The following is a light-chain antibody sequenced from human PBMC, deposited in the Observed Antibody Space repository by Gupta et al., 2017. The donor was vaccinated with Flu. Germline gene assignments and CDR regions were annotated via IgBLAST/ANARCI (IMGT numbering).Light chain of an antibody. CDR3: QSYDSSLTVWV. Sequence: QSVLTQPPSVSGAPGQRVTISCTGSSSNIGAGYDVHWYQQLPGTAPKLLIYDNTTRPSGVPDRFSGSKSGTSASLAITGLQAEDEADYYCQSYDSSLTVWVFGGGTKLTVL. CDR2: DNT. CDR1: SSNIGAGYD. J-gene: IGLJ3*02. V-gene: IGLV1-40*01.